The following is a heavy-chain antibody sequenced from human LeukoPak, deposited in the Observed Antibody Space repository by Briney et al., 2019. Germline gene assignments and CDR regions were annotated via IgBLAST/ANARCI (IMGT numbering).Heavy chain of an antibody. CDR2: IYTSGST. V-gene: IGHV4-4*07. CDR3: ARAGIAVFYFDY. D-gene: IGHD6-19*01. CDR1: GGSISSYY. J-gene: IGHJ4*02. Sequence: KASETLSLTCTVSGGSISSYYWSWVRQPAGKGLEWIGRIYTSGSTNYNPSLKSRVTISVDTSKNQFSLKLSSVTAADTAVYYCARAGIAVFYFDYWGQGTLVTVSS.